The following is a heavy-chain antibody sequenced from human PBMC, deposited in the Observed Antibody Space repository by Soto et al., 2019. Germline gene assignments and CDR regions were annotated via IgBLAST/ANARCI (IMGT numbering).Heavy chain of an antibody. CDR2: IRSKAYGGTT. V-gene: IGHV3-49*03. CDR1: GFTFGDYA. J-gene: IGHJ6*02. CDR3: TRDLQRGGSYYYYGMDV. Sequence: GGSLRLSCTASGFTFGDYAMSWFRQAPGKGLEWVGFIRSKAYGGTTEYAASVKGRFTISRDDSKSIAYLQMNSLKTEDTAVYYCTRDLQRGGSYYYYGMDVWGQGTTVTVSS. D-gene: IGHD1-26*01.